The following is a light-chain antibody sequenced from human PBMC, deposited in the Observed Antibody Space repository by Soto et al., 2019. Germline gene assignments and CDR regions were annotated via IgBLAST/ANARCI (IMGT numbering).Light chain of an antibody. CDR3: QQSYSTPLT. V-gene: IGKV1-39*01. CDR1: QSISSY. CDR2: AAS. J-gene: IGKJ4*01. Sequence: AQSPATLSASVGDRVTITCRASQSISSYLNWYQQKPGKAPKLLIYAASSLQSGVPSRFSGSGSGTDFTLTISSLQPEDFATYYCQQSYSTPLTFGGGTKVDI.